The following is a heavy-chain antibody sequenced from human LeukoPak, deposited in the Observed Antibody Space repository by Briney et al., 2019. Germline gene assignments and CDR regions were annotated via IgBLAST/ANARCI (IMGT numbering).Heavy chain of an antibody. CDR3: ARLAGDYYYGMDV. J-gene: IGHJ6*02. D-gene: IGHD6-19*01. Sequence: PSETLSPTCTVSGGSVSSTIYHWGWIRQPPGKGLEWIGNINYSGGTYYNPSLKSRVTISVETSKNQFSLKVNSVTAADTAVYYCARLAGDYYYGMDVWGQGTTVSVSS. CDR2: INYSGGT. CDR1: GGSVSSTIYH. V-gene: IGHV4-39*01.